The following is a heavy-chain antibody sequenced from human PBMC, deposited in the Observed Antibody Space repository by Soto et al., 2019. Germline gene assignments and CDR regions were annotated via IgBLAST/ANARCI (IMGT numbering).Heavy chain of an antibody. V-gene: IGHV3-30-3*01. CDR2: ISYDGSNK. J-gene: IGHJ6*02. CDR3: ARERGRRYCSGGSCSFYYYYGMDV. CDR1: GFTFSSYA. Sequence: QVQLVESGGGVVQPGRSLRLSCAASGFTFSSYAMHWVRQAPGKGLEWVAVISYDGSNKYYADSVKGRFTISRDNSKNTLYLQMNSLRAEDTAVYYCARERGRRYCSGGSCSFYYYYGMDVWGQGTTVTVSS. D-gene: IGHD2-15*01.